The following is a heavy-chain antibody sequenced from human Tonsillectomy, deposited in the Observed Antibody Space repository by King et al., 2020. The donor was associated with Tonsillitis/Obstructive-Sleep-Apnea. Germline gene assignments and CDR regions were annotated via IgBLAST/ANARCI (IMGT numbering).Heavy chain of an antibody. CDR3: ARVGFWSGHYFDY. CDR1: GFTFDDDG. CDR2: SNWNGGST. V-gene: IGHV3-20*04. D-gene: IGHD3-3*01. Sequence: VQLVESGGGVVRPGGSLRLSCAASGFTFDDDGMSWVRQAPGKGLEWVSGSNWNGGSTGYADSVKGRFTIARDNAKNSLYLQMNSLRAEDTALYYCARVGFWSGHYFDYWGQGTLVTVSS. J-gene: IGHJ4*02.